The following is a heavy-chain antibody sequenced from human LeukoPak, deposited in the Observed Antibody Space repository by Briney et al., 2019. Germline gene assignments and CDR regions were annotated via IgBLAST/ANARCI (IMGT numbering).Heavy chain of an antibody. V-gene: IGHV4-39*01. J-gene: IGHJ4*02. Sequence: SSEILSLTCTVSGGSISSSTYYWGWIRQPPGKGLEWIGSIYYSGSTYYNPSLRSRITISVDTSKNQFSLKLSSVTAADTAVYYCARLKEFQKIFDYWGQGTLVTLSS. CDR2: IYYSGST. D-gene: IGHD2-21*01. CDR1: GGSISSSTYY. CDR3: ARLKEFQKIFDY.